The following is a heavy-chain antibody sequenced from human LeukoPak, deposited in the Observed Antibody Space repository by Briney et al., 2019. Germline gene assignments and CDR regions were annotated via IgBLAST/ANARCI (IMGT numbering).Heavy chain of an antibody. Sequence: SETLSLTCTVSGGSISSYYWSWIRQHPGKGLEWIGYIYYSGSTYYNPSLKSRVTISVDTSKNQFSLKLSSVTAADTAVYYCARQSGYYDSSGYYDYYYYGMDVWGQGTTVTVSS. V-gene: IGHV4-59*08. CDR3: ARQSGYYDSSGYYDYYYYGMDV. D-gene: IGHD3-22*01. CDR1: GGSISSYY. CDR2: IYYSGST. J-gene: IGHJ6*02.